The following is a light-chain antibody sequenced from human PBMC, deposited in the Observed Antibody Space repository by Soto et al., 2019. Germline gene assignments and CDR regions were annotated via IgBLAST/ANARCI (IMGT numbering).Light chain of an antibody. CDR1: QSISRY. CDR2: AAS. CDR3: LQDYNYPYT. J-gene: IGKJ2*01. V-gene: IGKV1-39*01. Sequence: DIQMTQSPSSLSASVGDRITITCRASQSISRYLNWYQHKPGKAPKLLINAASSLERGVPSRFSGGGSGTDFTLNISSLQPDDFATYYCLQDYNYPYTFGQGTKVDIK.